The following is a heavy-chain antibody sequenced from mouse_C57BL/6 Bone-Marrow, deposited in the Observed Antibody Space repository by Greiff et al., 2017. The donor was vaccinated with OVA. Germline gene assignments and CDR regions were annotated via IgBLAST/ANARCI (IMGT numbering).Heavy chain of an antibody. V-gene: IGHV1-81*01. CDR1: GYTFTSYG. CDR3: SLLRYAMDY. J-gene: IGHJ4*01. Sequence: VKLVESGAELARPGASVKLSCKASGYTFTSYGISWVKQRTGQGLEWIGAIYPRSGNTYYNEKFKGKATLTADKSSSTAYMQLSSLTSEDSAVYYCSLLRYAMDYWGQGTSVTVSS. CDR2: IYPRSGNT. D-gene: IGHD1-1*01.